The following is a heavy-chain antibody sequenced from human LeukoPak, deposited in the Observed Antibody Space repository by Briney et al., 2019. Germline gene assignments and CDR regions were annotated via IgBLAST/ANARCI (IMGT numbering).Heavy chain of an antibody. J-gene: IGHJ4*02. Sequence: GGSLRLSCAASGFSFSDFSMNWVRQAPGKGLEWISSISTRSTYIYYADSVKGRFTISRDNAKNSLYLQMNSLRAEDTAVYYCARWDSSSSLDYWGQGTLVTVSS. CDR1: GFSFSDFS. V-gene: IGHV3-21*01. CDR2: ISTRSTYI. CDR3: ARWDSSSSLDY. D-gene: IGHD6-6*01.